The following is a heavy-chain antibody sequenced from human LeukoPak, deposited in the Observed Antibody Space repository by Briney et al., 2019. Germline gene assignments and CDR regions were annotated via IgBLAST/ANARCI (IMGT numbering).Heavy chain of an antibody. CDR2: INPSGGST. CDR1: GYTFTSYG. V-gene: IGHV1-46*01. CDR3: ARDRGYSGVFDY. D-gene: IGHD5-12*01. J-gene: IGHJ4*02. Sequence: ASVKVSCKASGYTFTSYGISWVRQAPGQGLEWMGIINPSGGSTSYAQKFQGRVTMTRDTSTSTVYMELSSLRSEDTAVYYCARDRGYSGVFDYWGQGTLVTVSS.